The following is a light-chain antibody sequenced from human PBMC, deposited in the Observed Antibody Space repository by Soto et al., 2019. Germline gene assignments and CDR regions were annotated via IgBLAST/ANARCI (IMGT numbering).Light chain of an antibody. CDR3: QSYDTSLSGYVV. CDR2: GNS. Sequence: QAVVTQPPSVSGAPGQRVTISCTGSSSNIGAGYGVHWYQQLPGTAPKLLIYGNSNRPSGVPDRFSGSKSGTSASLAITGLQAEDEADYYCQSYDTSLSGYVVFGGGTKLTVL. CDR1: SSNIGAGYG. V-gene: IGLV1-40*01. J-gene: IGLJ2*01.